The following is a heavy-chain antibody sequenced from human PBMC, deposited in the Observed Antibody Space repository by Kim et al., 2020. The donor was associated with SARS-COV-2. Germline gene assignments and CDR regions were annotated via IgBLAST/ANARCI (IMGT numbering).Heavy chain of an antibody. CDR3: ARASRLRTGGRGSYSY. J-gene: IGHJ4*02. V-gene: IGHV1-69*13. Sequence: SVKVSCKASGGTFSSYAISWVRQAPGQGLEWMGGIIPIFGTANYAQKFQGRVTITADESTSTAYMELSSLRSEDTAVYYCARASRLRTGGRGSYSYWGQGTLVTVSS. CDR2: IIPIFGTA. D-gene: IGHD3-16*01. CDR1: GGTFSSYA.